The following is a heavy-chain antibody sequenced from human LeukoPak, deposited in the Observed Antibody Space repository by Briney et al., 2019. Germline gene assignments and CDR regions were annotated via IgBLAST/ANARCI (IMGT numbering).Heavy chain of an antibody. D-gene: IGHD3-22*01. CDR3: ATDPVFSDTRGYSFDS. V-gene: IGHV3-48*01. J-gene: IGHJ4*02. CDR2: ISGSGRDI. Sequence: GGSLRLTCAASGVTFSNYNMNWVGQAPGKGLDCLSYISGSGRDIYYADSVKGRFPLSRDNAKNSLYLQMNSLRAEDTGVYYCATDPVFSDTRGYSFDSWGPGTLVTVSS. CDR1: GVTFSNYN.